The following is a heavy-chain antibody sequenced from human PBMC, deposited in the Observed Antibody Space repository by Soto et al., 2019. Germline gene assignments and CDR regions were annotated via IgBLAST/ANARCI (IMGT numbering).Heavy chain of an antibody. CDR3: SSRAYDTNGYYRFDP. J-gene: IGHJ5*01. CDR1: GGSFSGHS. D-gene: IGHD3-22*01. CDR2: INHSGRV. Sequence: QVQLQQWGAGLLKPSETLSLTCAVYGGSFSGHSWTWIRQSPGKGLEWIGDINHSGRVNYSPSLKSRVTISLETSKNQFSLTLSAVTAADTAMYYCSSRAYDTNGYYRFDPWGEGTLVTVSS. V-gene: IGHV4-34*01.